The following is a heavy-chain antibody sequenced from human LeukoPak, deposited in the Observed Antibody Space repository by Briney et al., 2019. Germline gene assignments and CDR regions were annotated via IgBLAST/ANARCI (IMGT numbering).Heavy chain of an antibody. Sequence: GGSLRLSCTTSGFTFSGSAMHWVRQASGKGLEWVGRTRSKANNYATAYAASVKGRFTISRDDSENTAYLQMNSLKTEDTAVYYCTXAAGRDYWGQGTXVXVSS. CDR1: GFTFSGSA. D-gene: IGHD6-13*01. CDR2: TRSKANNYAT. V-gene: IGHV3-73*01. CDR3: TXAAGRDY. J-gene: IGHJ4*02.